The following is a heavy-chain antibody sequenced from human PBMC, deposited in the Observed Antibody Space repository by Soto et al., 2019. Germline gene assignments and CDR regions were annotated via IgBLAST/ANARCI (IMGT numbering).Heavy chain of an antibody. CDR3: TREDSIIIPAGADF. D-gene: IGHD1-20*01. V-gene: IGHV3-21*01. CDR1: GFTFTNYG. J-gene: IGHJ4*02. CDR2: VSKSDYT. Sequence: EVQLLESGGGLVRPGGSLTLSCAVSGFTFTNYGINWVRQAPGKGLEWVSSVSKSDYTYYSESVKGRFTISRYNDRNSVSLQMDRLRVEDTAVYYCTREDSIIIPAGADFWGQGTLVPVS.